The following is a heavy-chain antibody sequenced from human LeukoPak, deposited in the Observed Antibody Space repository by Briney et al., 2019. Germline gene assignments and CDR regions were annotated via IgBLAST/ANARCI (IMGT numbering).Heavy chain of an antibody. D-gene: IGHD3-22*01. CDR3: ARETPYYYDSSGYSDAFDI. Sequence: ASVKVSCKASGYTFTSYYMHWVRQAPGQGLEWMGIINPSGGSTSYAQKFQGRVTMTRDTSTSTVYMELSSLRSEDTAVYYRARETPYYYDSSGYSDAFDIWGQGTMVTVSS. J-gene: IGHJ3*02. V-gene: IGHV1-46*01. CDR2: INPSGGST. CDR1: GYTFTSYY.